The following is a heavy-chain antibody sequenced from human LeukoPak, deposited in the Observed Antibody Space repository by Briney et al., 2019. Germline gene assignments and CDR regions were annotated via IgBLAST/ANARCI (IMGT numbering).Heavy chain of an antibody. Sequence: SETLSLTCTVSGDSISSYYWSWIRQPPGKGLEWIGHIYYSGSTSYNPSLKSRVTISVDTSKNQFSLEVSSVTAADTAVYYCARSQYSGSYTQFDYWGQGTLVIVSS. CDR1: GDSISSYY. J-gene: IGHJ4*02. CDR3: ARSQYSGSYTQFDY. CDR2: IYYSGST. V-gene: IGHV4-59*08. D-gene: IGHD1-26*01.